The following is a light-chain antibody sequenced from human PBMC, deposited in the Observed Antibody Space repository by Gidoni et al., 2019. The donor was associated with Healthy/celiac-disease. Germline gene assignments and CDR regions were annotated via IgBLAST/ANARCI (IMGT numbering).Light chain of an antibody. V-gene: IGKV1-5*03. Sequence: DIQMTQSPSTLSASVGDRVTITCRASQSISSWLAWYQQKPGKAPKLLIYKASSLESGVPSRCSGSGSGTEFTLTISSLQPDDFATDYCQQYNSYRTFGQGTKVEIK. CDR2: KAS. CDR1: QSISSW. CDR3: QQYNSYRT. J-gene: IGKJ1*01.